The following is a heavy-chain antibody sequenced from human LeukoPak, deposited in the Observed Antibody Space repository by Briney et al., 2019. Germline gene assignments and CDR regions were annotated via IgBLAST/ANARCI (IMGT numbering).Heavy chain of an antibody. CDR1: GGSISSDNYY. CDR3: AKHYMGSSYNHGLDC. J-gene: IGHJ4*02. CDR2: IYYSGTT. V-gene: IGHV4-39*01. D-gene: IGHD3-10*01. Sequence: SETLSLTCTVSGGSISSDNYYWGWIRQPPGKGLEWIGSIYYSGTTYYNPSLKSRVTISVDTSKNQFSLKLSSVTTADTALYYCAKHYMGSSYNHGLDCWGQGTLVTVSS.